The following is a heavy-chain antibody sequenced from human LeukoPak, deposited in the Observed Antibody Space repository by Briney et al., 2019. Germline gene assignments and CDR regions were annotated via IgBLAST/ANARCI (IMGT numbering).Heavy chain of an antibody. CDR3: ARGLGGRIAAPS. CDR2: IYYSGST. D-gene: IGHD6-6*01. J-gene: IGHJ5*02. V-gene: IGHV4-39*01. CDR1: GGSISSSSYY. Sequence: SETLSLTCTVSGGSISSSSYYWGWIRQPPGKGLEWIGSIYYSGSTYYNPSLKSRVTISVDTSKNQFSLKLSSVTAADTAVYYCARGLGGRIAAPSWGQGTLVTVSS.